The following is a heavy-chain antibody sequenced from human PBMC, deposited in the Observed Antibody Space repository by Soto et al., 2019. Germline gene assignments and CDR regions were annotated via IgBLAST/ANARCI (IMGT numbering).Heavy chain of an antibody. CDR1: GCNFTSYW. Sequence: EEQLKICCKDSGCNFTSYWLDWVRQMPGKGLEWMGIIYPGDSDTRYSPSFQGQVTNSADKSISTAYLQWSNLKASDTAMYYCAISQAFLDYCDYWGQGTLVTISS. CDR3: AISQAFLDYCDY. V-gene: IGHV5-51*01. D-gene: IGHD3-3*02. J-gene: IGHJ4*02. CDR2: IYPGDSDT.